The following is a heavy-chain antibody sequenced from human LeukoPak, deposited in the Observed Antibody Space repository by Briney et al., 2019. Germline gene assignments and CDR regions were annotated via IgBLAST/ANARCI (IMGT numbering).Heavy chain of an antibody. D-gene: IGHD3-10*01. V-gene: IGHV4-34*01. Sequence: SETLSLTCAVYGGSFSGYYWSWIRQPPGKGLEWIGEINHSGSTNYNPSLKSRVTISVDTSKNQFSLKLSSVTAADTAVYYCARALWFGELLGFYFDYWGQGTLVTVSS. CDR2: INHSGST. J-gene: IGHJ4*02. CDR1: GGSFSGYY. CDR3: ARALWFGELLGFYFDY.